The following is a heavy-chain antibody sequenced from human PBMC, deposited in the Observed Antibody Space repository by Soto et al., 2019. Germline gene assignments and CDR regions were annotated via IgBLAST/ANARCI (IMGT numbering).Heavy chain of an antibody. Sequence: GASVKVSCKASGGSFRNHVISWVRQAPGQGLEWMGGIIPIFGTGNYAQKFQGRVTITADESTSTAYMEVSSLKSEDTAVYFCARKSMSRGGLYYGMAAWGQGPTAT. J-gene: IGHJ6*02. D-gene: IGHD3-10*01. CDR2: IIPIFGTG. CDR1: GGSFRNHV. CDR3: ARKSMSRGGLYYGMAA. V-gene: IGHV1-69*13.